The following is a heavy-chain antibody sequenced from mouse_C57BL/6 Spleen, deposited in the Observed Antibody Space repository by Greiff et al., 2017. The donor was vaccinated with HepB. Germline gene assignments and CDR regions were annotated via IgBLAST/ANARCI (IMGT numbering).Heavy chain of an antibody. CDR1: GYTFTDYY. CDR2: INPYNGGT. CDR3: AKARAN. V-gene: IGHV1-19*01. J-gene: IGHJ3*01. Sequence: EVKLMESGPVLVKPGASVKMSCKASGYTFTDYYMNWVKQSHGKSLEWIGVINPYNGGTSYNQKFKGKATLTVDKSSSTAYMELNSLTSEDSAVYYCAKARANWGQGTLVTVSA.